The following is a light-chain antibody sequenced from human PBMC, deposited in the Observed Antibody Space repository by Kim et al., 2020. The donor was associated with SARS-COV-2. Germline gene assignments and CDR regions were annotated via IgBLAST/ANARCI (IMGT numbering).Light chain of an antibody. Sequence: SITISCPGTSSEVGRYNLVSWYQQHPGKAPKLMIYEVSKRPSGVSNRFSGSKSGNTASLTISGLQAEDEADYYCCSYAGSSTLYVIFGGGTQLTVL. CDR2: EVS. CDR3: CSYAGSSTLYVI. V-gene: IGLV2-23*02. CDR1: SSEVGRYNL. J-gene: IGLJ2*01.